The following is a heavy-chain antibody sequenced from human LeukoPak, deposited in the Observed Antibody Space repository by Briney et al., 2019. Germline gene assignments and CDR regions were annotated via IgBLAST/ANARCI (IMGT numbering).Heavy chain of an antibody. CDR2: ISSSGSTI. Sequence: GGSLRLSCAASGFTFSDYYMSWIRQAPGKGLEWVSYISSSGSTIYYADSVKGRFTISRDNAENSLYLQMNSLRAEDTAVYYCARDRTYYYDSSGSNYWGQGTLVTVSS. J-gene: IGHJ4*02. CDR1: GFTFSDYY. CDR3: ARDRTYYYDSSGSNY. V-gene: IGHV3-11*04. D-gene: IGHD3-22*01.